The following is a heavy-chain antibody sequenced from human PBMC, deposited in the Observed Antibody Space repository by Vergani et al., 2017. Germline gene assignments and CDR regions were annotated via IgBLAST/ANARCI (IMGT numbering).Heavy chain of an antibody. CDR2: IKSTFDRGTT. CDR3: TTEXRYYGDGACYSLRDRHYYGMDV. V-gene: IGHV3-15*07. CDR1: GFSFRNAW. Sequence: EVQLVESGGGIVKPGGSLRLSCVASGFSFRNAWMNWVRRTPGKGLEWVGRIKSTFDRGTTDYAAAVKGRFTISRDDSKNTLFLQMNGLKTEDIGVYYCTTEXRYYGDGACYSLRDRHYYGMDVWGHGTTVTVSS. J-gene: IGHJ6*02. D-gene: IGHD3-10*01.